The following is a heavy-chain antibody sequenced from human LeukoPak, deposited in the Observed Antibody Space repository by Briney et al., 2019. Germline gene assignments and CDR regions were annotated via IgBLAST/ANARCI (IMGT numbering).Heavy chain of an antibody. CDR3: AKDKIAAAGLYYFDY. CDR2: INPSGGST. D-gene: IGHD6-13*01. V-gene: IGHV1-46*01. CDR1: GYTFTSYY. J-gene: IGHJ4*02. Sequence: ASVKVSCKASGYTFTSYYMHWVRQAPGQGLEWMGIINPSGGSTNYAQKFQGRVTMTRDTSTSTVYMDLSSLRAEDTAVYYCAKDKIAAAGLYYFDYWGQGTLVTVSS.